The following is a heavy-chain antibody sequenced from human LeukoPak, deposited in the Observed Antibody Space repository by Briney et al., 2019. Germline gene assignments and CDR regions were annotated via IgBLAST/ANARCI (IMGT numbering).Heavy chain of an antibody. CDR2: IYYSGST. CDR3: ARVTTHSSGRGVDY. CDR1: GGSISSYY. J-gene: IGHJ4*02. D-gene: IGHD3-22*01. V-gene: IGHV4-59*06. Sequence: SETLSLTCTVSGGSISSYYWSWIRQHPGKGLEWIGYIYYSGSTYYNPSLKSRVTISVDTSKNQFSLKLSSVTAADTAVYYCARVTTHSSGRGVDYWGQGTLVTVSS.